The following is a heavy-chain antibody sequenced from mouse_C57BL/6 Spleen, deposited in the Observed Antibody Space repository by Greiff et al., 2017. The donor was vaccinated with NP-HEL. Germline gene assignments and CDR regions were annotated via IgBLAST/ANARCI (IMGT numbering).Heavy chain of an antibody. D-gene: IGHD2-3*01. CDR2: ISDGGSYT. J-gene: IGHJ3*01. V-gene: IGHV5-4*01. CDR3: ARENDGYYPV. CDR1: GFTFSSYA. Sequence: EVKLVESGGGLVKPGGSLKLSCAASGFTFSSYAMSWVRQTPEKRLEWVATISDGGSYTYYPDNVKGRFTISRDNAKNNLYLQMSHLKSEDTAMYYCARENDGYYPVWGQGTLVTVSA.